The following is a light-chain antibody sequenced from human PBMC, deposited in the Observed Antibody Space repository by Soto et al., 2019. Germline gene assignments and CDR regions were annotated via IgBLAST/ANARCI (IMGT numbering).Light chain of an antibody. Sequence: IVMTQSPDSLAVSLGERATMNCRSSQSVLYSSDNNHALAWYQQKPGQSPKLLFYWASARESGVPDRFSGTGSGTDFTLTINSLQPEDVAVYYCQQYCSTPPTFGGGTRVEIK. CDR2: WAS. CDR3: QQYCSTPPT. V-gene: IGKV4-1*01. J-gene: IGKJ4*01. CDR1: QSVLYSSDNNHA.